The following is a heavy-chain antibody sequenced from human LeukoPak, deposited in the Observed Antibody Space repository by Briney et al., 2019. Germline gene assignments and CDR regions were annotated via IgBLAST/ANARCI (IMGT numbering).Heavy chain of an antibody. V-gene: IGHV4-4*09. CDR2: VHTSRGS. CDR1: GGSISHYY. Sequence: SETLSLTCTVSGGSISHYYWSWIRQTPERGLEGMGPVHTSRGSTYSPSLKTRLTMSIAPSRSQLSLKLTPVTAADTAVYFSARLGIYHDFGGQGALVTVS. CDR3: ARLGIYHDF. J-gene: IGHJ4*02. D-gene: IGHD1-26*01.